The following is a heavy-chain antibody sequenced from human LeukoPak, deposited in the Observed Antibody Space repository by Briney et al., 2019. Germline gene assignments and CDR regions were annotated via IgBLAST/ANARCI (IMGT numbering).Heavy chain of an antibody. V-gene: IGHV3-74*01. Sequence: GGSLRLSCAASGFTFSNYWMHWVRQAPGKGLVWVSRISSDGSSTTYADSVKGRFTISRDNSKNTVYLQMDSLRAEDTAVYYCARGRDGYDYWGQGTLVTVSS. CDR3: ARGRDGYDY. D-gene: IGHD5-24*01. J-gene: IGHJ4*02. CDR1: GFTFSNYW. CDR2: ISSDGSST.